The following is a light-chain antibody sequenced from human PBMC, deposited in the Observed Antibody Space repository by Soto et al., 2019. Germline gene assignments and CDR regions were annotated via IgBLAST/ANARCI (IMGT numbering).Light chain of an antibody. CDR3: AAWDDSLSAHVV. J-gene: IGLJ2*01. Sequence: QSVLTQPPSASGTPGQRVTISCSGSSSNIGSNYVYWYQQLPGTAPKLLIYRYNQRPSGVPDRFSGSKSGTSASLAISGLRSEDEADYYCAAWDDSLSAHVVFGGGTKLTVL. CDR1: SSNIGSNY. V-gene: IGLV1-47*01. CDR2: RYN.